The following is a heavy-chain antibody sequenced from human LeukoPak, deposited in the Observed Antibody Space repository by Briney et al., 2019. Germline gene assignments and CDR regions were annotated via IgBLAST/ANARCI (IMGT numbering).Heavy chain of an antibody. CDR1: GGSFSGYY. Sequence: SETLSLTCAVYGGSFSGYYWSWIRQPPGKGLEWIGYIYYSGSTYYNPSLKSRVTISVDTSKNQFSLKLSSVTAADTAVYYCALYYRDAFDIWGQGTMVTVSS. CDR2: IYYSGST. J-gene: IGHJ3*02. V-gene: IGHV4-59*06. D-gene: IGHD3-10*01. CDR3: ALYYRDAFDI.